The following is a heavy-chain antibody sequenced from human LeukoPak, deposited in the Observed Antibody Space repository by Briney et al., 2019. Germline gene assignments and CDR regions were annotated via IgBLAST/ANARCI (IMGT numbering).Heavy chain of an antibody. D-gene: IGHD3-22*01. CDR3: ARGPNYYDSSGYYRYYYMDV. Sequence: SETLSLTCAVYGGPFSGYYWSWIRQPPGKGLEWIGEINHSGSTNYNPSLKSRVTISVDTSKNQFSLKLSSVTAADTAVYYCARGPNYYDSSGYYRYYYMDVWGKGTTVTVSS. CDR2: INHSGST. CDR1: GGPFSGYY. V-gene: IGHV4-34*01. J-gene: IGHJ6*03.